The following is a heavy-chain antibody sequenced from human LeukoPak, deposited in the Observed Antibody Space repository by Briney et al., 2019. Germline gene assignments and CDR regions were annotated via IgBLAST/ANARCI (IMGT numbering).Heavy chain of an antibody. CDR1: GGSISSYY. D-gene: IGHD3-9*01. CDR2: IYYSGST. Sequence: SETLSLTCTVSGGSISSYYWSWIRQPPGKGLEWIGYIYYSGSTNYNPSLKSRVTISVDKSKNQFSLKLTSVTAADTAMYYCARDILTGYYNNYFDPWGQGTLVTVSS. CDR3: ARDILTGYYNNYFDP. V-gene: IGHV4-59*12. J-gene: IGHJ5*02.